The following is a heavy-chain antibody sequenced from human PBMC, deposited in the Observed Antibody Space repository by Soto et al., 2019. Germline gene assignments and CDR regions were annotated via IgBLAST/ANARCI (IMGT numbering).Heavy chain of an antibody. V-gene: IGHV3-23*01. J-gene: IGHJ4*02. Sequence: GGSLRLSCVASGFSFSTYSMAWVRQTAGKGPQWVSGLSGGGANTFYIDSVRGRFTISVDNSKNTVYLQMDSLRADDTAVYYCARWSGYADAWGQGTRVTVSS. D-gene: IGHD4-17*01. CDR2: LSGGGANT. CDR3: ARWSGYADA. CDR1: GFSFSTYS.